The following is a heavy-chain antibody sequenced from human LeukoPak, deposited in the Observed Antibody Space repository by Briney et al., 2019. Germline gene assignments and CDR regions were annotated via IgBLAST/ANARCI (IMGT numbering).Heavy chain of an antibody. V-gene: IGHV1-24*01. Sequence: ASVKVSCRVSGYTLTELSMHWVRQAPGKGLEWMGGFDPEDGKTVFPQKFQGRVTMTEDTSTDTAYMELSSLRSEDTALYYCATAGGDSGYWYFDLWGRGTLVTVSS. CDR2: FDPEDGKT. J-gene: IGHJ2*01. D-gene: IGHD2-21*02. CDR3: ATAGGDSGYWYFDL. CDR1: GYTLTELS.